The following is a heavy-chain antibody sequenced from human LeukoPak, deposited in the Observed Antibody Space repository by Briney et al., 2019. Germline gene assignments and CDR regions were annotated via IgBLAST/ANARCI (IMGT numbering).Heavy chain of an antibody. D-gene: IGHD3-3*01. Sequence: ASVKVSCKASGGTFSSYAISWVRQAPGQGLEWVGGIIPIFGTANYAQKLQGRVTMTTDTSTSTAYMGLRSLRSDDTAVYYCARDTDDFWRGGPYYFDYWGQGTLVTVSS. CDR1: GGTFSSYA. V-gene: IGHV1-69*05. CDR2: IIPIFGTA. J-gene: IGHJ4*02. CDR3: ARDTDDFWRGGPYYFDY.